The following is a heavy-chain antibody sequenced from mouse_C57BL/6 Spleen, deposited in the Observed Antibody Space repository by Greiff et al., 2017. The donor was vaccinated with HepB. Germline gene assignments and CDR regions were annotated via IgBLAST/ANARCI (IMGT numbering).Heavy chain of an antibody. Sequence: VQLQQSGPGLVKPSQSLSLTCSVTGYSITSGYYWNWIRQFPGNKLEWMGYISYDGSNNYNPSLKNRISITRDTSKNQFFLKLNSVTTEDTATYYCARVGYGSRESYAMDYWGQGTSVTVSS. CDR1: GYSITSGYY. CDR3: ARVGYGSRESYAMDY. CDR2: ISYDGSN. J-gene: IGHJ4*01. D-gene: IGHD1-1*01. V-gene: IGHV3-6*01.